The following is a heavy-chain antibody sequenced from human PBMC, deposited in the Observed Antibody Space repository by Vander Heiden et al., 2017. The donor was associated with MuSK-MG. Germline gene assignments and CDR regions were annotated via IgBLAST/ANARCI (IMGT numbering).Heavy chain of an antibody. J-gene: IGHJ4*02. V-gene: IGHV3-23*01. CDR3: AKALRWVRGSVDY. Sequence: EVQLLESGGGLVQPGGSVRLSCAASGFTFSSYAMGWVRQAPGKGLEWVSASSGSGGSTYYADSVKGRFTISRDNSKNTLYLQMNSLRAEDTAVYYCAKALRWVRGSVDYWGQGTLVTVSS. D-gene: IGHD4-17*01. CDR2: SSGSGGST. CDR1: GFTFSSYA.